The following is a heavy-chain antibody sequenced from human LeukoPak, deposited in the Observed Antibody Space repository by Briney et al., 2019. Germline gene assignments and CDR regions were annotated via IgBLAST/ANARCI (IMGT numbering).Heavy chain of an antibody. CDR2: IYYCGST. Sequence: SETLSLTCTVSGGSISSYYWSWIRQPPGKGLEWFGYIYYCGSTNYNPSLKSRVTISVDTSKNQFSLKLSSVTAADTAVYYCARFGDRYYGSGSYPNWFDPWGQGTLVTVSS. D-gene: IGHD3-10*01. J-gene: IGHJ5*02. CDR3: ARFGDRYYGSGSYPNWFDP. V-gene: IGHV4-59*01. CDR1: GGSISSYY.